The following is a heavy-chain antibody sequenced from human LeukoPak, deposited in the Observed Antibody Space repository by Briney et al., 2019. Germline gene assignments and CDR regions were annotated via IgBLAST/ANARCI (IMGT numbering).Heavy chain of an antibody. CDR3: ATEGLRFLEWPPRY. J-gene: IGHJ4*02. Sequence: ASXKVSCKVSGYTLTELSMHWVRQAPGKGLEWMGGFDPEDGETIYAQKFQRRVTMTEDTSTDTAYMELSSLRSEDTAVYYCATEGLRFLEWPPRYWGQGTLVTVSS. CDR2: FDPEDGET. D-gene: IGHD3-3*01. V-gene: IGHV1-24*01. CDR1: GYTLTELS.